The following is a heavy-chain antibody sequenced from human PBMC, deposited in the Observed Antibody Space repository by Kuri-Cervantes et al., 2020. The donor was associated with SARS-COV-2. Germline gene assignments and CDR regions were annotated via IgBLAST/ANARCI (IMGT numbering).Heavy chain of an antibody. V-gene: IGHV4-59*11. D-gene: IGHD5-18*01. CDR1: GGSISSHY. CDR3: ARVGTARPFDP. Sequence: GSLRLSCTVSGGSISSHYWSWIRQPPGKGLEWIGYIYYSGSTNYNPSLKSRVTISVDTSKNQFSLKLSSVTAADTAVYYCARVGTARPFDPWGQGTLVTVSS. CDR2: IYYSGST. J-gene: IGHJ5*02.